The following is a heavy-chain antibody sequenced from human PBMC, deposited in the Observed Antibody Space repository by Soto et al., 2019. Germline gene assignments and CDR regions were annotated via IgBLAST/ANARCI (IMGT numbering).Heavy chain of an antibody. Sequence: QVQLVQSGAEVKKPGSSVKVSCKASGGTFSSYAISWVRQAPGQGLEWMGGIIPVFGTANYAQKFQGRVKITADESTSTAYMERSSLRSEDTAVYYCARLRDDFAPYWFEPWGQGNLVTVAS. D-gene: IGHD3-3*01. V-gene: IGHV1-69*01. CDR3: ARLRDDFAPYWFEP. CDR2: IIPVFGTA. CDR1: GGTFSSYA. J-gene: IGHJ5*02.